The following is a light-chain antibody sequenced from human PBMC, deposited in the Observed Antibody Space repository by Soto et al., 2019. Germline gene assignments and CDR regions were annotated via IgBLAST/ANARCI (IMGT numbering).Light chain of an antibody. Sequence: EIVMTQSPATLSVSPGERATLSCRASQSVSSKLAWYQQKPGQAPRLLIYGASTRAAGIPARFSGSGSGTAFTLTISSLQSADFAVYYCQQYNNWPRTFGHGTKVEIK. CDR1: QSVSSK. CDR2: GAS. V-gene: IGKV3-15*01. CDR3: QQYNNWPRT. J-gene: IGKJ1*01.